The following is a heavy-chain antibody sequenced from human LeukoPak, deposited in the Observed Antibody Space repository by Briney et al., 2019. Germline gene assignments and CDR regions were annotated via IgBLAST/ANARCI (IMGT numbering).Heavy chain of an antibody. CDR3: ARRSPGRGPYYYYYYMDV. CDR1: GGSFSGFY. V-gene: IGHV4-34*01. J-gene: IGHJ6*03. CDR2: INHSGST. D-gene: IGHD3-10*01. Sequence: SETLSLTCTLYGGSFSGFYWSWIRQPPGKGLEWIGEINHSGSTNYNPSLKSRVTISVDTSKNQFFLRLSSVTAADTAVYYCARRSPGRGPYYYYYYMDVWGKGTTVTVSS.